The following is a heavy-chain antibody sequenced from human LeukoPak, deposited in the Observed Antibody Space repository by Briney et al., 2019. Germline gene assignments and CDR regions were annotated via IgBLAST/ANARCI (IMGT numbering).Heavy chain of an antibody. Sequence: PGGSLRLSCAASGFTFTSYSMNWVRQAPGKGLEWVSYISFSSSEIYYADSVKGRFTISRDNAKNSLYLQMNSLRAEDTAVYYCARGDYPFLLWGQGTLVTVSS. CDR3: ARGDYPFLL. CDR2: ISFSSSEI. D-gene: IGHD4-17*01. V-gene: IGHV3-21*05. CDR1: GFTFTSYS. J-gene: IGHJ4*02.